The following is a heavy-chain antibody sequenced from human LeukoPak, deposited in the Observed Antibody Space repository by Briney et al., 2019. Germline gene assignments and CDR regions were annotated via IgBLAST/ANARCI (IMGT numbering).Heavy chain of an antibody. CDR3: AKEGY. CDR1: GFSFSRVW. Sequence: PGGSLRLSCAASGFSFSRVWMSWVPQPPGKGPEWVASIKLDGSEKYYVDSVKGRFTISRDNAKNSLYLQMNTLRAEDTAVYYCAKEGYWGQGTLVTVSS. V-gene: IGHV3-7*01. J-gene: IGHJ4*02. CDR2: IKLDGSEK.